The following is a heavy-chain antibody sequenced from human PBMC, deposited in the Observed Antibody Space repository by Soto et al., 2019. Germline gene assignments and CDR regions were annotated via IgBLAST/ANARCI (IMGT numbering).Heavy chain of an antibody. Sequence: QVQLQQWGAGLLKPSETLSLTCAVYGETFSDHYWTWIRQSPGKGLQWIGELSRSGGTNYSPSLQRRVIISADTSRNQFSLKLTSVTAADTAVYYCAIGPYSRGVGSTNPSHWGQGTLVTVYS. J-gene: IGHJ4*02. CDR1: GETFSDHY. D-gene: IGHD1-26*01. CDR2: LSRSGGT. V-gene: IGHV4-34*02. CDR3: AIGPYSRGVGSTNPSH.